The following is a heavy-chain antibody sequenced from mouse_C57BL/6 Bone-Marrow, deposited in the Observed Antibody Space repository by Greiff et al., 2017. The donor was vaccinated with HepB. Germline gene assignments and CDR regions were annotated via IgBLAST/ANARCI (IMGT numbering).Heavy chain of an antibody. J-gene: IGHJ4*01. CDR3: ARWGYDYSYAMDY. D-gene: IGHD2-4*01. V-gene: IGHV1-64*01. CDR1: GYTFTSYW. Sequence: QVQLQQSGAELVKPGASVKLSCKASGYTFTSYWMHWVKQRPGQGLEWIGMIHTNSGSTNYNEKFKSKATLTVDTSSSTAYMQLSSLTSEDSAVYYCARWGYDYSYAMDYWGQGTSVTVSS. CDR2: IHTNSGST.